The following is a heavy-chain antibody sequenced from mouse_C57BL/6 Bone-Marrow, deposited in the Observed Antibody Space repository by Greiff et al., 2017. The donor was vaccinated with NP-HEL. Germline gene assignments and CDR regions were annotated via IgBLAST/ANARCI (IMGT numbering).Heavy chain of an antibody. CDR2: IDPSDSYT. J-gene: IGHJ3*01. Sequence: QVQLQQPGAELVKPGASVKLSCKASGYTFTTYWMQWVKQRPGQGLEWIGEIDPSDSYTNYIQKFKGKATLTVDTSSRTANMQLSSLTSEDSAVYYCARKAYYGRSYEFAYWGQGTLVTVSA. V-gene: IGHV1-50*01. D-gene: IGHD1-1*01. CDR1: GYTFTTYW. CDR3: ARKAYYGRSYEFAY.